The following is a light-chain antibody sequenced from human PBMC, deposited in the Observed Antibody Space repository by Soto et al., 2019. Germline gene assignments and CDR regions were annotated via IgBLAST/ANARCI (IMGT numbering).Light chain of an antibody. V-gene: IGKV1-5*01. J-gene: IGKJ1*01. CDR1: QSISSW. Sequence: DIQMTQSPSTLSASVGDRVTITCRASQSISSWLAWYQQKPGKAPKLLIYDASSLESGVPSRFSGSGAGTEFTLTISSLQPDDFATYYCQQSSTRPWTFGQGTKVDIK. CDR2: DAS. CDR3: QQSSTRPWT.